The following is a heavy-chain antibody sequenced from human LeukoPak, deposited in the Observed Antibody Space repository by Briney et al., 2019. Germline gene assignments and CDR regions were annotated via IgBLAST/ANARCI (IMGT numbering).Heavy chain of an antibody. D-gene: IGHD3-10*02. CDR2: ILDTGNT. CDR3: ARHYVSKNYFEF. V-gene: IGHV4-59*08. CDR1: GGSMSGFY. Sequence: SETLSLTCAVSGGSMSGFYWSWIRQTPGTGLEWMGYILDTGNTRYIPSLGSRIAISVDTSRNQFSLNLNSLTATDTAVYFCARHYVSKNYFEFWGQGILVSVSS. J-gene: IGHJ4*02.